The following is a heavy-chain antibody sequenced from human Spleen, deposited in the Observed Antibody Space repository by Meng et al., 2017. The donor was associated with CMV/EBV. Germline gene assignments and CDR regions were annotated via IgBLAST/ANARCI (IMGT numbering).Heavy chain of an antibody. V-gene: IGHV4-34*01. Sequence: GSFSSYYWGWIRQPPGKGLEWIGEINHSGTTNYNASLNSRVTISLDTSKNQFSLKLNSVTAADTAVYYCARRETYDFWSGGGWFDPWGQGILVTVSS. CDR2: INHSGTT. J-gene: IGHJ5*02. D-gene: IGHD3-3*01. CDR1: GSFSSYY. CDR3: ARRETYDFWSGGGWFDP.